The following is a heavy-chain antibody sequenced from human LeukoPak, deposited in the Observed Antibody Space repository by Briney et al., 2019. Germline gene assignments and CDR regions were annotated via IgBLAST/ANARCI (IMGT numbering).Heavy chain of an antibody. CDR2: VIPIFGTA. D-gene: IGHD3-22*01. Sequence: SVKVSCKASGGTFSSYAISWVRQAPGQGLEWMGGVIPIFGTANYAQKFQGRVTITTDESTSTAYMELSSLRSEDTAVYYCARTYYYDSSGFLGLFYWGQGTLVTVSS. V-gene: IGHV1-69*05. J-gene: IGHJ4*02. CDR3: ARTYYYDSSGFLGLFY. CDR1: GGTFSSYA.